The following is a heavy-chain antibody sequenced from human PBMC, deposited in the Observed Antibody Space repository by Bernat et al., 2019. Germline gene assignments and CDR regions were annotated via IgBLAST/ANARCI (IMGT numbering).Heavy chain of an antibody. D-gene: IGHD6-6*01. Sequence: EVQLVESGGGLIQPGGSLRLSCAASGFTVSSNYMSWVRQTPGKGLEWVSVIYTGGTTFYADSVQGRFTISRDLSKNTLYLQMNNLRADDTALYYCAREEDTSSSRHWYFDLWGRGTLVTVSS. CDR1: GFTVSSNY. CDR3: AREEDTSSSRHWYFDL. V-gene: IGHV3-53*01. J-gene: IGHJ2*01. CDR2: IYTGGTT.